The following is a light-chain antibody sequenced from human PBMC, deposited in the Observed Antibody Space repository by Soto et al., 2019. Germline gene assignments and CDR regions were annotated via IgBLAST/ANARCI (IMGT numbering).Light chain of an antibody. J-gene: IGLJ1*01. Sequence: QSALTQPASVSGSPGQSITISCTGTSSDVGGYNYVSWYQQHPGKAPKLMIYDVSNRPSGVSNGLSGSKSGNPASLTISGLQAEDEADYYCSSYTSSSTLYVFGTGTKLTVL. V-gene: IGLV2-14*01. CDR3: SSYTSSSTLYV. CDR1: SSDVGGYNY. CDR2: DVS.